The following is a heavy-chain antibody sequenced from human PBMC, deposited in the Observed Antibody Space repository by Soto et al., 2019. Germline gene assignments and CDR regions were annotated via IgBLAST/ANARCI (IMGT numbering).Heavy chain of an antibody. D-gene: IGHD2-2*03. V-gene: IGHV3-23*01. CDR3: AKDLDITVSNFDY. CDR1: GFPFSTYA. CDR2: INNSGGGT. Sequence: EVQLLESGGGLVQPGGSLRLSCAASGFPFSTYAMSWVRQAPGKGLEWVSTINNSGGGTYSPDSMKGRFTISRDNSKNTVYLQMNSLRAEDTAIYYCAKDLDITVSNFDYWGQGPLVTVSS. J-gene: IGHJ4*02.